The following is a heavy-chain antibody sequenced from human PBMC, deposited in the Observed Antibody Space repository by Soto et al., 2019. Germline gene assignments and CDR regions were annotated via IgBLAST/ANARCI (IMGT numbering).Heavy chain of an antibody. V-gene: IGHV2-5*01. Sequence: SGPTLVNPTQTLTLTCTFSGFSLSTSGVGVGWIRQPPGKALEWLALIYWNDDKRYSPSLKSRLTITKDTSKNQVVLTMTNMDPVDTATYYCARTPYKWNPILKKFDYWGQGTLVTVSS. CDR1: GFSLSTSGVG. J-gene: IGHJ4*02. CDR2: IYWNDDK. CDR3: ARTPYKWNPILKKFDY. D-gene: IGHD1-20*01.